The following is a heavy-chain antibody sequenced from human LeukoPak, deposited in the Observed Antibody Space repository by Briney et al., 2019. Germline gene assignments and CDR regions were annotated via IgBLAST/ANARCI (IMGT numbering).Heavy chain of an antibody. CDR1: GGSISSSSYY. J-gene: IGHJ4*02. CDR2: IYYSGST. Sequence: SETLSLTCTVSGGSISSSSYYWGWIRQPPGKGLEWIGSIYYSGSTYYNPSLKSRVTISVDTSKNQFSLKLSSVTAADTAVYYCARVVAARPHYFDYWGQGTLVTVSS. V-gene: IGHV4-39*01. CDR3: ARVVAARPHYFDY. D-gene: IGHD6-6*01.